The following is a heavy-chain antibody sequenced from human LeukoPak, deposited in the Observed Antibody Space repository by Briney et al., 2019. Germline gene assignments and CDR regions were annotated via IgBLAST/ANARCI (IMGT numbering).Heavy chain of an antibody. CDR1: GFTFSSYD. D-gene: IGHD3-3*01. CDR2: IGTAGDT. V-gene: IGHV3-13*01. J-gene: IGHJ6*02. CDR3: ARSTPDGLRFLEWLGGYYGMDV. Sequence: GGSLRLSCAASGFTFSSYDMHGVRQATGKGLEWVSAIGTAGDTYYPGSVKGRFTISRENAKNSLYLQMNSLRAGDTAVYYCARSTPDGLRFLEWLGGYYGMDVWGQGTTVTVSS.